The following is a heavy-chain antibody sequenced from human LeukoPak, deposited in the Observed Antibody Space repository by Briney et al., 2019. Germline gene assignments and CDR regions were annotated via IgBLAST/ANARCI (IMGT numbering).Heavy chain of an antibody. V-gene: IGHV4-4*09. CDR1: GASITTYY. CDR2: IYNDIT. CDR3: ARAPRLLDS. J-gene: IGHJ4*02. Sequence: PSETLSLTCTVSGASITTYYWTWIRQAPGKGLEFIAYIYNDITNSHPSLKSRATISIDAFKNQVSLRLSSVTAADTAVYYCARAPRLLDSWGQGILVTVSS. D-gene: IGHD1-1*01.